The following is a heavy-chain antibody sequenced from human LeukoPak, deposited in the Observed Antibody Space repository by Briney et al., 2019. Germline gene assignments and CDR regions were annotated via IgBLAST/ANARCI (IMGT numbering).Heavy chain of an antibody. V-gene: IGHV3-23*01. CDR2: ISASGTSA. Sequence: GGSLRLSCAASGFIFNNSALSWVRQAPGTGLEWVSAISASGTSAYYAVSVKGRFTISRDNSKNTLHLQMNNLRVADTAVYYCVRGTTVTALDGGVFDFWGQGALVTVSS. D-gene: IGHD2-21*02. CDR3: VRGTTVTALDGGVFDF. CDR1: GFIFNNSA. J-gene: IGHJ4*02.